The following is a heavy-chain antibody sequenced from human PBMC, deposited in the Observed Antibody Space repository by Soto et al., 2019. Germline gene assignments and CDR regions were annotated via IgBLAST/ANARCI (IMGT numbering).Heavy chain of an antibody. CDR3: VRGGSCTNGVCSVFDY. J-gene: IGHJ4*02. V-gene: IGHV4-31*03. D-gene: IGHD2-8*01. CDR2: ITYSGNT. CDR1: GGSVSSVGYY. Sequence: SETLSLTCTVSGGSVSSVGYYWIWIRHHPGKGLEWIGYITYSGNTYYNPSLESRVTMSADTSKNQFSLKLSSVTAADTAVYFCVRGGSCTNGVCSVFDYWGQGTLVTVSS.